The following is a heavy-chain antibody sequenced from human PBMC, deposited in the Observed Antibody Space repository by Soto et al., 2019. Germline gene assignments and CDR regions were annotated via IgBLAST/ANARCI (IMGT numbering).Heavy chain of an antibody. CDR3: ARWNYGGNLDAFDI. D-gene: IGHD1-7*01. CDR1: GYTFTSYG. J-gene: IGHJ3*02. CDR2: ISAYNGNT. V-gene: IGHV1-18*01. Sequence: ASVKVSCKASGYTFTSYGISWVRQAPGQGLEWMGWISAYNGNTNYAQKLRGRVTMTTDTSTSTAYMELRSLRSDDTAVYYCARWNYGGNLDAFDIWGQGTMVTVSS.